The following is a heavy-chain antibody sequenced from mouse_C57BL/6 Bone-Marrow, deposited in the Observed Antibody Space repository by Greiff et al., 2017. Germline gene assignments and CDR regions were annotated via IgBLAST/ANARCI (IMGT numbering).Heavy chain of an antibody. V-gene: IGHV14-4*01. CDR3: TTYLYGSSFDY. CDR2: IDPENGDT. CDR1: GFNIKDDY. J-gene: IGHJ2*01. Sequence: EVQLVESGAELVRPGASVKLSCTASGFNIKDDYMHWVKQRPEQGLEWIGWIDPENGDTEYAQKFQGKATITADTSSNTAYLQLSSLTSEDTAVYYCTTYLYGSSFDYWGQGTTLTVSS. D-gene: IGHD1-1*01.